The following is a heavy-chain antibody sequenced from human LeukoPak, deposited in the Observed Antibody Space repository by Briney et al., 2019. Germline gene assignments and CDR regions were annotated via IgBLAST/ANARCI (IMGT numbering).Heavy chain of an antibody. CDR2: INNSGGST. D-gene: IGHD3-10*01. CDR1: GFTFSNYG. V-gene: IGHV3-23*01. J-gene: IGHJ4*02. Sequence: GRSLRLSCAASGFTFSNYGMHWVRQAPGKGLEWVSAINNSGGSTYYADSVKGRFTISRDNSKNTLYLQMNSLRAEDTAVYYCAKDFTMIRGSELDYWGQGTLVTVSS. CDR3: AKDFTMIRGSELDY.